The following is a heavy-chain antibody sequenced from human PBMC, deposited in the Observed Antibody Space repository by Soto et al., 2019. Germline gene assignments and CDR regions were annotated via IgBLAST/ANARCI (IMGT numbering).Heavy chain of an antibody. CDR1: GFTFDDYA. Sequence: PGGSLRLSCAASGFTFDDYAMHWVRQAPGKGLEWVSGISWNSGSIGYADSVKGRFTISRDNAKNSLYLQMNSLRAEDTALYYCAKNIGSYGGLFDYWGQGT. D-gene: IGHD5-12*01. CDR2: ISWNSGSI. V-gene: IGHV3-9*01. CDR3: AKNIGSYGGLFDY. J-gene: IGHJ4*02.